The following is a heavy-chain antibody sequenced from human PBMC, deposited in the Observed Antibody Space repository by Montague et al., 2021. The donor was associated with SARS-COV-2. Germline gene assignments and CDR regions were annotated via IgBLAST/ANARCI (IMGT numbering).Heavy chain of an antibody. D-gene: IGHD6-25*01. V-gene: IGHV4-4*02. CDR1: GGSLSDQRW. Sequence: SETLSLTCSVSGGSLSDQRWWDWVRLTPGKGLEWLGETHHGGSANYNLALRGRVAIARDESKNQFFLTMTSMSAADTGFYYCASHRSVQAAGRPFDLWGQGTLVTVSS. CDR3: ASHRSVQAAGRPFDL. J-gene: IGHJ4*02. CDR2: THHGGSA.